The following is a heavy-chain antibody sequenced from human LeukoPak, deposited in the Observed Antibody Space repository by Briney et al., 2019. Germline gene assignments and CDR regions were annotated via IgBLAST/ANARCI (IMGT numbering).Heavy chain of an antibody. J-gene: IGHJ4*02. Sequence: SETLSLTCTVSGGSISSSSYYWGWIRQPPGKGLEWIGYIYYSGSTNYNPSLKSRVTISVDTSKNQFSLKLSSVTAADTAVYYCARSSSSAAYYFDYWGQGTLVTVSS. CDR3: ARSSSSAAYYFDY. V-gene: IGHV4-61*05. CDR2: IYYSGST. CDR1: GGSISSSSYY. D-gene: IGHD6-19*01.